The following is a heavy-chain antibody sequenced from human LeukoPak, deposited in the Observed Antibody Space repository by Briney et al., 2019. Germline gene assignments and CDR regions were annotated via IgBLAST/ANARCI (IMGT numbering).Heavy chain of an antibody. CDR3: ARSGSSDAFDI. D-gene: IGHD1-26*01. Sequence: PSEILSLTCAVYGGSFSGYYWSWIRQPPGKGLEWIGEINHSGSTNYNPSLKSRVTISVDTSKNQFSLKLSSVTAADTAVYYCARSGSSDAFDIWGQGTMVTVSS. V-gene: IGHV4-34*01. J-gene: IGHJ3*02. CDR2: INHSGST. CDR1: GGSFSGYY.